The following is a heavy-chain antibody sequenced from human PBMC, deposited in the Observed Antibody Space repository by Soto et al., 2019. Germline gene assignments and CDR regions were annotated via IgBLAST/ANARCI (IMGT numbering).Heavy chain of an antibody. V-gene: IGHV1-18*01. J-gene: IGHJ4*02. CDR1: GYTFTSAY. CDR2: ISAYNGNT. Sequence: ASVEVSCKATGYTFTSAYINWVLQAPGQGLEWMGWISAYNGNTNYAQKLQGRVTMTTDTSTSTAYMELRSLRSDDTAVYYCARSETGTTRDMDYWGQGTLVTVSS. D-gene: IGHD1-7*01. CDR3: ARSETGTTRDMDY.